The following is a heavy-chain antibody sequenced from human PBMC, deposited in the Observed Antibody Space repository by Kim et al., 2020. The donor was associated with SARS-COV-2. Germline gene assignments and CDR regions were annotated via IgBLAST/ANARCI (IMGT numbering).Heavy chain of an antibody. CDR2: INHSGST. CDR3: ARVRRGYSYGYYYYYGMDV. J-gene: IGHJ6*02. V-gene: IGHV4-34*01. CDR1: GGSFSGYY. D-gene: IGHD5-18*01. Sequence: SETLSLTCAVYGGSFSGYYWSWIRQPPGKGLEWIGEINHSGSTNYNPSLKSRVTISVDTSKNQFSLKLSSVTAADTAVYYCARVRRGYSYGYYYYYGMDVWGQGTTVTVSS.